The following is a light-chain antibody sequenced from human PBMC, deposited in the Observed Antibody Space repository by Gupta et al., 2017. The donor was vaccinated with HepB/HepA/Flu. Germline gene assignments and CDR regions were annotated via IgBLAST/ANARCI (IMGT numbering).Light chain of an antibody. CDR1: SSNIGSNN. CDR2: SND. J-gene: IGLJ1*01. CDR3: AAWDDSLTGYYV. Sequence: QSVLTQPPSASGTPGQRVTISCSGSSSNIGSNNVNWYQQLPGMAPKLLISSNDQRPSGVPDRFSGSKSGTSASLAISGLQSEDEADYYCAAWDDSLTGYYVFGTGTQVTVL. V-gene: IGLV1-44*01.